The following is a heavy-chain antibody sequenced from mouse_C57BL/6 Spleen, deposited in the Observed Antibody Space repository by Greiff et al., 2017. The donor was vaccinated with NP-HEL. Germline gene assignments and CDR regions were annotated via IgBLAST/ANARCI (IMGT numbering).Heavy chain of an antibody. D-gene: IGHD2-1*01. V-gene: IGHV1-76*01. Sequence: VQLQQSGAELVRPGASVKLSCKASGYTFTDYYINWVKQRPGQGLEWIARIYPGSGNTYYNEKFKGKATLTAEKSSSTAYMQLSSLTSEDSAVYFCAREGYGNYEGDYAMDYWGQGTSVTVSS. J-gene: IGHJ4*01. CDR2: IYPGSGNT. CDR3: AREGYGNYEGDYAMDY. CDR1: GYTFTDYY.